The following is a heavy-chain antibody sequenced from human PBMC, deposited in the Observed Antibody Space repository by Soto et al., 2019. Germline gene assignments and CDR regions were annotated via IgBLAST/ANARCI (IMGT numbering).Heavy chain of an antibody. J-gene: IGHJ4*02. CDR3: AQRRSDGWYDFDS. Sequence: QITLKESGPMLVKPTQTLTLTCTFSGFSLSTSGVGVGWIRQPPGKALQWLALIYWDDDKRYSPSLKSRLTIAKATDKNQGVLTLTSMDPEDTDTYYCAQRRSDGWYDFDSWGQGTLVTVSS. CDR2: IYWDDDK. D-gene: IGHD6-19*01. CDR1: GFSLSTSGVG. V-gene: IGHV2-5*02.